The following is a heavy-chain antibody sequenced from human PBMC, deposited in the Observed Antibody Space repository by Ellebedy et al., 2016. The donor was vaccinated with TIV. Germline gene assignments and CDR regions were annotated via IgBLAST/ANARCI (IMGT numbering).Heavy chain of an antibody. CDR1: DFTFSDYY. J-gene: IGHJ6*02. D-gene: IGHD3-9*01. Sequence: PGGSLRLSCAASDFTFSDYYMSWVRQAPGKGLEWLSYISSGGVTTYYTDSVNGRFTISRDNSKNTLYLQMNSLRADDTAVYYCGRAREPGYFAYYYYGMDVWGQGTTVTVSS. CDR3: GRAREPGYFAYYYYGMDV. V-gene: IGHV3-11*01. CDR2: ISSGGVTT.